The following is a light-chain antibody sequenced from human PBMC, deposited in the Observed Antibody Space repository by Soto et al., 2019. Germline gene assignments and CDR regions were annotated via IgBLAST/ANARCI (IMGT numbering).Light chain of an antibody. Sequence: EIVLTQSPATLSLSPGERATLSCRASQSVSNYLAWYQQKPGRAPRLLIYGASSRATGIPDRFSGSGSGTDFTLTISSLQSEDFAVYSCQQYTNWPRGTFGQGTKVDIK. V-gene: IGKV3D-15*01. CDR2: GAS. CDR1: QSVSNY. CDR3: QQYTNWPRGT. J-gene: IGKJ1*01.